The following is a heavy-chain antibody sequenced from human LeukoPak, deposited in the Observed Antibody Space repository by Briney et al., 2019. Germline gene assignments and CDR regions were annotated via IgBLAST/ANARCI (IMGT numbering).Heavy chain of an antibody. CDR1: GGTFSTYA. D-gene: IGHD2-15*01. CDR3: ATTMGYLDYCSGGTCYSMLD. J-gene: IGHJ4*02. Sequence: SVKVSCKASGGTFSTYAISWVRQAPGQGLEWMGGIIPISGSAKYTQKFQGRVTVTTDESTNTAYMELRSLRSEDTAVYYCATTMGYLDYCSGGTCYSMLDWGQGTLVTVFS. CDR2: IIPISGSA. V-gene: IGHV1-69*05.